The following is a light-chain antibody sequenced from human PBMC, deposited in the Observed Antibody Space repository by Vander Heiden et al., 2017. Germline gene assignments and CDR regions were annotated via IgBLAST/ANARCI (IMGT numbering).Light chain of an antibody. CDR2: KDS. CDR3: QSADSSGTHVV. V-gene: IGLV3-25*03. CDR1: ALPIDY. J-gene: IGLJ2*01. Sequence: SYELTQPPSVSVSPVQTARTTCSGDALPIDYIYWYKQRPGQAPALVIFKDSERPSGSPERFSGSKSGTIVTLTISGVQAEDEADYYCQSADSSGTHVVFGGGTMPTVL.